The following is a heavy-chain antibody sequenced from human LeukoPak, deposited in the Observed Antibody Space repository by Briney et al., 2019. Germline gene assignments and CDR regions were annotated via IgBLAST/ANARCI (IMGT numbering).Heavy chain of an antibody. J-gene: IGHJ6*03. D-gene: IGHD6-13*01. CDR1: GYTSTSYD. CDR2: MNPNSGNT. CDR3: ARAPPPAAGTYYYYYMDV. Sequence: ASVKVSCKASGYTSTSYDINWVRQATGQGLEWMGWMNPNSGNTGYAQKFQGRVTMTRNTSISTAYMELSSLRSEDTAAYYCARAPPPAAGTYYYYYMDVWGKGTTVTVSS. V-gene: IGHV1-8*01.